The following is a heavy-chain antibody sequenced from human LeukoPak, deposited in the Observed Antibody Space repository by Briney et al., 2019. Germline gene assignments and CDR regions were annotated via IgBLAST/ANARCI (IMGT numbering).Heavy chain of an antibody. CDR2: IWYDGSDK. CDR1: GFTFSNYD. CDR3: ARDQGGTYSDY. Sequence: GGSLRLSCAASGFTFSNYDMHWVRQAPGKGLEWVSLIWYDGSDKYYADSVKGRFTISRDNSKNTLCLQMNTLRAEDTAVYYCARDQGGTYSDYWGQGTLVTVSS. J-gene: IGHJ4*02. V-gene: IGHV3-33*01. D-gene: IGHD1-1*01.